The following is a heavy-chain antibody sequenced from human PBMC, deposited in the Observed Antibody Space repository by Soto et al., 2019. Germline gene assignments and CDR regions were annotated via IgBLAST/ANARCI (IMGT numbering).Heavy chain of an antibody. Sequence: EVQLVETGGGLIQPGGSLRLSCAASGFTVSSNYMTWVRQAPGKGLEWVSVIYSGGSTYYADSVKGRFTISRDNSKNTLWSQMNSLRAEDTAVYYCARDSVYSSGWYQGVFDYWGQGTLVTVSS. CDR3: ARDSVYSSGWYQGVFDY. V-gene: IGHV3-53*02. CDR2: IYSGGST. J-gene: IGHJ4*02. D-gene: IGHD6-19*01. CDR1: GFTVSSNY.